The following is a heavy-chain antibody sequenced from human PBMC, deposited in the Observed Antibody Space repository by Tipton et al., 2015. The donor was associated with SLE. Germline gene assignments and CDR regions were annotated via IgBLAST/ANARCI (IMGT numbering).Heavy chain of an antibody. CDR1: GFKLSTYD. V-gene: IGHV3-13*01. J-gene: IGHJ4*02. Sequence: SLRLSCAASGFKLSTYDMHWVRQGTGKGLEWVSVIGIAGDTYYPDSVKGRLTISRENGKNSLHLQMNRLRAGDTAVYYCVRGQSATGEFDSWGQGTQVTVSS. CDR2: IGIAGDT. CDR3: VRGQSATGEFDS. D-gene: IGHD3-16*01.